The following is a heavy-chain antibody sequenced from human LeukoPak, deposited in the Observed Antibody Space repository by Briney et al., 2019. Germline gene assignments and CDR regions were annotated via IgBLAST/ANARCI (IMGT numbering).Heavy chain of an antibody. Sequence: GGSLRLSCAAPGFTFSSYWMSWVRQAPGKGLEWVANIKQDGSEKYYVDSVKGRFTISRDNAKNSLYLQMNSLRTEDTAVYYCARGSSGWSRYYFDYWGQGTLVTVSS. V-gene: IGHV3-7*01. CDR3: ARGSSGWSRYYFDY. J-gene: IGHJ4*02. CDR1: GFTFSSYW. CDR2: IKQDGSEK. D-gene: IGHD6-19*01.